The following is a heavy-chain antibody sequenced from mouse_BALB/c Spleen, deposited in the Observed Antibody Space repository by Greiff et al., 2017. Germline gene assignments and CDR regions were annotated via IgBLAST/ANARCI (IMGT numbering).Heavy chain of an antibody. J-gene: IGHJ4*01. CDR1: GYTFTSYY. Sequence: QVQLQQSGPELVKPGASVKMSCKASGYTFTSYYIHWVKQRPGQGLEWIGWIYPGDGSTKYNEKFKGKTTLTADKSSSTAYMLLSSLTSEDSAIYFCARNYDGYTYAMDYWGQGTSVTVSS. V-gene: IGHV1S56*01. D-gene: IGHD2-3*01. CDR3: ARNYDGYTYAMDY. CDR2: IYPGDGST.